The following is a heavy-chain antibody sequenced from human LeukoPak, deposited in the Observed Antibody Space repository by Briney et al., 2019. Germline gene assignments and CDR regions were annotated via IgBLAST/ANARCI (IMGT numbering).Heavy chain of an antibody. D-gene: IGHD2-2*01. CDR1: GGSISSSSHY. J-gene: IGHJ4*02. CDR3: ARDEGSSYPFDY. V-gene: IGHV4-39*07. Sequence: SETLSLTCTVSGGSISSSSHYWGWIRQPPGKGLEWIGSIYYSGSTYYNPSLKSRVTISVDTSKNQFSLNLSSVTAADPAVYFCARDEGSSYPFDYWGQGTLVTVSS. CDR2: IYYSGST.